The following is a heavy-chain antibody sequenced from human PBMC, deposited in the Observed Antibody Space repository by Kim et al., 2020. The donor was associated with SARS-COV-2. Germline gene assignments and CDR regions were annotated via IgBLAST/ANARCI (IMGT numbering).Heavy chain of an antibody. CDR3: AREGLGDFWSGTSGMDV. J-gene: IGHJ6*02. CDR1: GGSISSSNW. D-gene: IGHD3-3*01. V-gene: IGHV4-4*02. CDR2: IYHSGST. Sequence: SETLSLTCAVSGGSISSSNWWSWVRQPPGKGLEWIGEIYHSGSTNYNPSLKSRVTISVDKSKNQFSLKLSSVTAADTAVYYCAREGLGDFWSGTSGMDVWGRGTTVTVSS.